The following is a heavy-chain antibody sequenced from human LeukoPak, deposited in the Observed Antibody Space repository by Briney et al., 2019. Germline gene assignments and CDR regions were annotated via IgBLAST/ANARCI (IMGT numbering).Heavy chain of an antibody. CDR1: GYSITSDW. CDR2: IYPADSDT. J-gene: IGHJ3*02. Sequence: GESLKISCQASGYSITSDWIGWVRQMPGKGLEWMAIIYPADSDTRYNPSFQGQVTISADKSVNTTYLQWSSLKASDTAMYYCARPGAVAGWDAFDIWGQGTMVTVSS. CDR3: ARPGAVAGWDAFDI. D-gene: IGHD6-19*01. V-gene: IGHV5-51*01.